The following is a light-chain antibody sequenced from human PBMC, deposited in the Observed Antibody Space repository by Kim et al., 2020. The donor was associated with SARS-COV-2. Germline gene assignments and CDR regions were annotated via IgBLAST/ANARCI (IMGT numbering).Light chain of an antibody. CDR3: QQYGSSPPWA. CDR2: GAS. J-gene: IGKJ1*01. Sequence: PGERATLSCRASQSISSTYLAWYQQKPGQAPRLLIYGASSRATGIPDRFSGSGSGTGFTLTISRLEPEDFAVYYCQQYGSSPPWAFGQGTKVDIK. CDR1: QSISSTY. V-gene: IGKV3-20*01.